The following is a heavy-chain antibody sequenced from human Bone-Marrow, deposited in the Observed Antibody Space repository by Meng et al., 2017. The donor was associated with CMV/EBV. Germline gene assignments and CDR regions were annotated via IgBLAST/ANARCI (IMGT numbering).Heavy chain of an antibody. CDR2: INHSGRH. Sequence: SETLSLTCAVYGGSFSGYYWSWIRQPPGKGLEWNGEINHSGRHNYNPSLKSRVTISVDTSKNQFSLKLSSVTAADTSVYYCARQWDYDFWSGYYTQRGYFDYWGQGTLVTVSS. D-gene: IGHD3-3*01. CDR3: ARQWDYDFWSGYYTQRGYFDY. J-gene: IGHJ4*02. V-gene: IGHV4-34*01. CDR1: GGSFSGYY.